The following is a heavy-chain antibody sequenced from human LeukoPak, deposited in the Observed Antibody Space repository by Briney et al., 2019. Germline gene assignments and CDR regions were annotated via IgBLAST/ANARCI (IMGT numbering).Heavy chain of an antibody. V-gene: IGHV3-23*01. CDR3: AKDRAVGITIFGVAHGASWFDP. CDR1: GFTFGSYA. J-gene: IGHJ5*02. Sequence: GGSLRLSCAASGFTFGSYAMSWVRQAPGKGLEWVSAIGGSGGSTYYADSVKGRFTISRDNSKNTLYLQMNSLRAEDTAVYYCAKDRAVGITIFGVAHGASWFDPWGQGTLVTVSS. D-gene: IGHD3-3*01. CDR2: IGGSGGST.